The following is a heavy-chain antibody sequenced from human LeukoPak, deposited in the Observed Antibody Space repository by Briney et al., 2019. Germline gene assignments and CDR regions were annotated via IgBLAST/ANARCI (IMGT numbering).Heavy chain of an antibody. CDR3: ARAPGYSSSWLFDY. Sequence: SETLSLTCTVSGGSISSGGYYWSWIRQHPGTGLEWIGYIYYSGSTYYNPSLKSRVTISVDTSKNQFSLKLSSVTAADTAVYYCARAPGYSSSWLFDYWGQGTLVTVSS. CDR2: IYYSGST. D-gene: IGHD6-13*01. CDR1: GGSISSGGYY. V-gene: IGHV4-31*03. J-gene: IGHJ4*02.